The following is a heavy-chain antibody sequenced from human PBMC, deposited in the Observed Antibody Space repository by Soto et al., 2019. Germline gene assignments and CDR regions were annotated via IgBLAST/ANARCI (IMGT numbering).Heavy chain of an antibody. V-gene: IGHV4-59*01. D-gene: IGHD2-21*02. CDR2: MYNTGST. CDR3: ARDLWGYCGTDCYPLDV. CDR1: GGSISSYY. Sequence: PSETLSPTCTVSGGSISSYYWSWIRQPPGKGLEWIGYMYNTGSTVYNPSLKSRVTISVDTSKNQFSLKLNAVTAADTAVYYCARDLWGYCGTDCYPLDVWGQGTTVTVSS. J-gene: IGHJ6*02.